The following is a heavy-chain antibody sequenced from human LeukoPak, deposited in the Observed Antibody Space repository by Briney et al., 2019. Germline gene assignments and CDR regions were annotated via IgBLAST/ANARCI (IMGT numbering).Heavy chain of an antibody. CDR2: IYSGGST. CDR1: GFTVSSNY. J-gene: IGHJ6*02. Sequence: GGSLRLSCAASGFTVSSNYMSWVRQAPGKGLEWVSVIYSGGSTYYADSVKGRFTISRDNSKNTLYLQMNSLRAEDTAVYYCAKDLGGGVPAILYYYYYGMDVWGQGTTVTVSS. D-gene: IGHD2-2*01. V-gene: IGHV3-53*01. CDR3: AKDLGGGVPAILYYYYYGMDV.